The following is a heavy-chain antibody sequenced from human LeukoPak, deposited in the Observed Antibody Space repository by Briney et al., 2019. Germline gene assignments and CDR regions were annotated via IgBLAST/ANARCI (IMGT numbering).Heavy chain of an antibody. CDR1: GESFSGYY. D-gene: IGHD3-16*01. Sequence: SETLSLTCAVYGESFSGYYWSWIRQPPGKGLEWVGEINHSGSTNYNPSLKSRVTISVDTSKNQFSLKLSSVTAADTAVYYCATSGGTLGPTNYFAYWGQGTLVTVSS. J-gene: IGHJ4*02. CDR2: INHSGST. V-gene: IGHV4-34*01. CDR3: ATSGGTLGPTNYFAY.